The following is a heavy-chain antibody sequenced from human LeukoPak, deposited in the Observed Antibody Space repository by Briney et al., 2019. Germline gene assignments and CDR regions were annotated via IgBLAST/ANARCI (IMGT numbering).Heavy chain of an antibody. Sequence: ASVKVSCKASGYTFTGYYMHWVRQAPGQGLEWMGWINPNSGGTNYGQKFQGRVTMTRDTSISTAYMELSRLSSDDTAVYYCARDPHYTSNLDYWGQGTLVTVSS. CDR1: GYTFTGYY. J-gene: IGHJ4*02. V-gene: IGHV1-2*02. CDR2: INPNSGGT. D-gene: IGHD3-3*01. CDR3: ARDPHYTSNLDY.